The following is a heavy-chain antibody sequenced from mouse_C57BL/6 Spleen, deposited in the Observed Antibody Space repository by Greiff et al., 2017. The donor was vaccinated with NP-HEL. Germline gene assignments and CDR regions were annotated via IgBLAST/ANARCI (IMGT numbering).Heavy chain of an antibody. V-gene: IGHV1-82*01. J-gene: IGHJ2*01. D-gene: IGHD1-1*01. Sequence: QVQLQQSGPELVKPGASVKISSKASGYAFSSSWMNWVKQRPGKGLEWIGRIYPGDGDTNYNGKFKGKATLTADKSSSTAYMQLSSLTSEDSAVYFCAREGDYYDWGQGTTLTVSS. CDR2: IYPGDGDT. CDR3: AREGDYYD. CDR1: GYAFSSSW.